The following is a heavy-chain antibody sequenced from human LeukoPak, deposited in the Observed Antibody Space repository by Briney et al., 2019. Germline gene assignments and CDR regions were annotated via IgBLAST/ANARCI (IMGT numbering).Heavy chain of an antibody. J-gene: IGHJ4*02. D-gene: IGHD6-13*01. CDR2: IYHSGST. CDR1: GGSISSGDYY. Sequence: SETLSLTCTVSGGSISSGDYYWSWIRQPPGKGLEWIGYIYHSGSTYYNPSLKSRVTMSVDTSKNQFSLKLSSVTAADTAVYYCARDSGQQLVNWGQGTLVTVSS. V-gene: IGHV4-30-4*01. CDR3: ARDSGQQLVN.